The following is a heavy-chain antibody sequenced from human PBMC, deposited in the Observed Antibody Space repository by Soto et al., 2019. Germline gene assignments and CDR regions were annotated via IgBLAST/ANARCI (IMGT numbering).Heavy chain of an antibody. CDR1: GGSISSYY. Sequence: SETLSLTCTVSGGSISSYYWSWIRQPPGKGLEWIGYIYYSGSTNYNPSLKSRVTISVDTSKNQFSLKLSSVTAADTAVYYCARAGSAPGTRYYYGMDVWGQGTTVTV. CDR2: IYYSGST. J-gene: IGHJ6*02. V-gene: IGHV4-59*01. D-gene: IGHD6-13*01. CDR3: ARAGSAPGTRYYYGMDV.